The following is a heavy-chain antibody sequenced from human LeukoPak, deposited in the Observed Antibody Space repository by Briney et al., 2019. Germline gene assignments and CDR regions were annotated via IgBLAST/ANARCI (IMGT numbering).Heavy chain of an antibody. V-gene: IGHV3-30-3*01. CDR3: ARGLYSTSPFDN. Sequence: HSGRSLRLSCAASGFTFSTCAMHWVRQAPGKGLEWVAVILYDGTNKYYADSVKGRFTISRDNSKNTLYLQMISLRTEDTAVYYCARGLYSTSPFDNWGQGTLVTVSS. J-gene: IGHJ4*02. D-gene: IGHD6-6*01. CDR1: GFTFSTCA. CDR2: ILYDGTNK.